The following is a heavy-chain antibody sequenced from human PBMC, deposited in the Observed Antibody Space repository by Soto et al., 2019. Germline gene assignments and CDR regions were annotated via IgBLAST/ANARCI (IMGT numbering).Heavy chain of an antibody. CDR1: GGSISSYY. D-gene: IGHD3-3*01. CDR2: VYYCGSA. CDR3: ARDSDYDFWSGYPRPYGMDV. Sequence: KTSETLSLTCTVSGGSISSYYWSWIRQPQGPGMEWEGFVYYCGSAKSNPSLKSRVTISVDTSKNQFSLKLSSVTAADTAVYYCARDSDYDFWSGYPRPYGMDVWGQGTTVTVSS. J-gene: IGHJ6*02. V-gene: IGHV4-59*13.